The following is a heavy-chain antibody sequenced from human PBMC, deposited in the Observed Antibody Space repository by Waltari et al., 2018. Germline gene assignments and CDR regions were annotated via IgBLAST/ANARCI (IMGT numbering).Heavy chain of an antibody. CDR2: IYYSGST. D-gene: IGHD6-13*01. CDR3: ARAYSSSDPYDY. J-gene: IGHJ4*02. CDR1: GGSISSYY. V-gene: IGHV4-59*01. Sequence: QVQLQESGPGLVKPSETLSLTSNVSGGSISSYYWSWIRQPPGKGLEWIGYIYYSGSTNYNPSLKSRVTISVDTSKNQFSLKLSSVTAADTAVYYCARAYSSSDPYDYWGQGTLVTVSS.